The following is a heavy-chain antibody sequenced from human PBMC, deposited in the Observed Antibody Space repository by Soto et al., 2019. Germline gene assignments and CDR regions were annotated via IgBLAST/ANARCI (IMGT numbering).Heavy chain of an antibody. CDR1: GYTFTSYG. CDR2: ISAYNGNT. V-gene: IGHV1-18*01. J-gene: IGHJ3*02. CDR3: ATVNRRVFDAFDI. Sequence: QVQLVQSGAEVKKPGASVKVSCKASGYTFTSYGISWVRQAPGQGLEWMGWISAYNGNTNYAQKLQGRVTMTTDTSTSTSDMELRSLRSDDTAVYYCATVNRRVFDAFDIWGQGTMVTVSS.